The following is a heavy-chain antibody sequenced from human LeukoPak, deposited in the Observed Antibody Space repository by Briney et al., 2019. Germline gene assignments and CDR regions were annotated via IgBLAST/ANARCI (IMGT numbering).Heavy chain of an antibody. CDR2: ISWNSGSI. CDR1: GFTFDDYA. CDR3: AKDIFSASWFGGNAFDI. D-gene: IGHD3-10*01. Sequence: PGGSLRLSCAASGFTFDDYAMHWVRQAPGKGLEWVSGISWNSGSIGYADSVKGRFAISRDNAKNSLYLQMNSLRAEDTALYYCAKDIFSASWFGGNAFDIWGQGTMVTVSS. V-gene: IGHV3-9*01. J-gene: IGHJ3*02.